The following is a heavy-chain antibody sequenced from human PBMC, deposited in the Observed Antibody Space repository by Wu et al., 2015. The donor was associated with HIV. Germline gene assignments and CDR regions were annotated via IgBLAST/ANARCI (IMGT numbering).Heavy chain of an antibody. CDR3: ARLIIAAAGDDAFDI. J-gene: IGHJ3*02. D-gene: IGHD6-13*01. CDR1: GYTFTGYY. Sequence: QVQLVQSGAEVKKPGASVKVSCKASGYTFTGYYMHWVRQAPGQGLEWMGWINPNSGGTNYAQKFQGRVTMTRDTSISTAYMELSRLRSDDTAVYYCARLIIAAAGDDAFDIWGQGTMVTVSS. V-gene: IGHV1-2*02. CDR2: INPNSGGT.